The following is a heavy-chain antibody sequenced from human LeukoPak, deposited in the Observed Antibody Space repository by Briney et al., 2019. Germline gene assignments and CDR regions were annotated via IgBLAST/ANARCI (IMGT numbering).Heavy chain of an antibody. CDR3: TTADLRNNS. CDR2: IKSKTDGGTT. V-gene: IGHV3-15*01. J-gene: IGHJ4*02. Sequence: PGGSLRLSCAASGFTFSNAWMSWVRQAPGKGLEWVGRIKSKTDGGTTDYAAPVKDRFSISRDDSENTLFLQMNGLKTEDTAMYYCTTADLRNNSWGQGTLVTVSS. CDR1: GFTFSNAW. D-gene: IGHD1-14*01.